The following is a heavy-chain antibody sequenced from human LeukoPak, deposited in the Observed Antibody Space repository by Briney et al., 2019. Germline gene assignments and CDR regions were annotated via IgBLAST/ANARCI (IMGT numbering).Heavy chain of an antibody. CDR3: ARGGIDAFDI. D-gene: IGHD3-16*01. Sequence: SETLSLTCTVSGGSISSYYWSWIRQPPGRGLEWIGYIYYSGSTNYNPSLKSRVTISVDTSKNQFSLKLSSVTAADTAVYYCARGGIDAFDIWGQGTMVTVSS. CDR1: GGSISSYY. V-gene: IGHV4-59*01. J-gene: IGHJ3*02. CDR2: IYYSGST.